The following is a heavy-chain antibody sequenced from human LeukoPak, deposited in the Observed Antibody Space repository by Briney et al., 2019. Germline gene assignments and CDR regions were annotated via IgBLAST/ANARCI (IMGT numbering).Heavy chain of an antibody. V-gene: IGHV1-8*03. D-gene: IGHD3-3*01. CDR1: GYTFTSYD. CDR3: ARYRKPDDFWSGYSDY. J-gene: IGHJ4*02. CDR2: MNPNSGNT. Sequence: ASVKVSCKASGYTFTSYDINWVRQATGQGLEWMGWMNPNSGNTGYAQKFQGRVTITRNTSISTAYMELSSLRSEDTAVHYCARYRKPDDFWSGYSDYWGQGTLVTVSS.